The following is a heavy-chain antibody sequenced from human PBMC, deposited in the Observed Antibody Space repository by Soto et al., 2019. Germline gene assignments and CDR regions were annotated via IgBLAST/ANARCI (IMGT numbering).Heavy chain of an antibody. V-gene: IGHV4-39*01. CDR3: APEGVVVDANWFGP. D-gene: IGHD3-22*01. J-gene: IGHJ5*02. CDR2: IYYRGST. CDR1: GDSVTRSRYY. Sequence: QLQLQESGPGLVKPSETLSLTCTVSGDSVTRSRYYWGWIRQPPGKGLEWVGSIYYRGSTYYNPSLKIRISISIDTSKNQFALNMNSMTAADTAVYYGAPEGVVVDANWFGPWGHGTLVTVSA.